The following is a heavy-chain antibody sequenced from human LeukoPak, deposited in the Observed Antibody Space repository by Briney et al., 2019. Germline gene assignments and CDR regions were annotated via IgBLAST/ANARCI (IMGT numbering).Heavy chain of an antibody. J-gene: IGHJ6*03. CDR3: ARGGYQPYYYTDV. Sequence: GGSLRLSCAASTLNLTDYYMTWIRQAPGKGLEWVSYISSSGSTIYYADSVKGRFTISRDNAKTSLYLQMNSLRAEDTAIYYCARGGYQPYYYTDVWGTGTTVTVSS. CDR1: TLNLTDYY. V-gene: IGHV3-11*04. CDR2: ISSSGSTI. D-gene: IGHD2-2*01.